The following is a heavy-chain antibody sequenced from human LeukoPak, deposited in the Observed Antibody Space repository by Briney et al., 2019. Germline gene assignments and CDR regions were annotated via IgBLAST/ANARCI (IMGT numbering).Heavy chain of an antibody. J-gene: IGHJ6*03. D-gene: IGHD6-19*01. CDR1: GGTFSSYA. CDR3: ARAPYSSGGSTNYYYYYYMDV. CDR2: IIPMFGAA. V-gene: IGHV1-69*13. Sequence: GASVKVSCKASGGTFSSYAINWVRQAPGQGLEWMGGIIPMFGAANYAQTFQGSVTITADDSTSTAYVELSSLRSEDTAVYYCARAPYSSGGSTNYYYYYYMDVWGKGTTVTVSS.